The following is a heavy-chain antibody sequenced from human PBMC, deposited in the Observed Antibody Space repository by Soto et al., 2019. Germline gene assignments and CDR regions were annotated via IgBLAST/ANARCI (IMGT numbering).Heavy chain of an antibody. CDR2: IIPIFGTA. CDR1: GGTFSSYA. CDR3: ARDILTGYGYYGMDV. V-gene: IGHV1-69*13. J-gene: IGHJ6*02. Sequence: ASVKVSCKASGGTFSSYAISWVRQAPGQGLEWMGGIIPIFGTANYAQKFQGRVTITADESTSTAYMELSSLRSEDTAVYYCARDILTGYGYYGMDVWGQGTTVTVSS. D-gene: IGHD3-9*01.